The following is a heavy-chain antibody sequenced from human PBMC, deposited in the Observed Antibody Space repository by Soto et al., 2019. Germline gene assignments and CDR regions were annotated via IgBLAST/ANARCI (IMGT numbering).Heavy chain of an antibody. D-gene: IGHD6-19*01. J-gene: IGHJ5*02. V-gene: IGHV4-39*01. CDR3: ASMRLSIAVAARGNWFDP. CDR1: GCSISSSSYY. Sequence: NPSETMSLTCTVSGCSISSSSYYWGWIRQPPGKGLEWIGSIYYSGSTYYNPSLKSRVTISVDTSKNQFSLKLSSVTAADTAVYYCASMRLSIAVAARGNWFDPWGQGPRVTVSS. CDR2: IYYSGST.